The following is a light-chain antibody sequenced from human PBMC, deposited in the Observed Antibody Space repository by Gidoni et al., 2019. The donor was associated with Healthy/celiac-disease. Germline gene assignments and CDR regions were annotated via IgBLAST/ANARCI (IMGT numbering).Light chain of an antibody. CDR3: QQRYSTPPFT. CDR1: QSISSN. CDR2: SAS. J-gene: IGKJ3*01. Sequence: DIQMTQSPSSLSASVGDRVTITCLASQSISSNLNWYQQKPGKAPTHLIYSASSLQSGVPSRISGSGSWTDFSLPIISLLPADFATYYCQQRYSTPPFTFGPGTKVDIK. V-gene: IGKV1-39*01.